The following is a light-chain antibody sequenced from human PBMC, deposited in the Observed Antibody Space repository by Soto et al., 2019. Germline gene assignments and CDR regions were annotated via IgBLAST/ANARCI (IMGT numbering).Light chain of an antibody. CDR2: EVT. J-gene: IGLJ2*01. Sequence: QSALTQPPSASGSPGQSVTISCTGTSSDVGGYHYVSWYQQHPGKAPKLMIHEVTKRPSGVPDRFSGSKSGNTASLTVSGLECEDEGDYYCSSYAGSNNLVFGGGTQLTVL. V-gene: IGLV2-8*01. CDR1: SSDVGGYHY. CDR3: SSYAGSNNLV.